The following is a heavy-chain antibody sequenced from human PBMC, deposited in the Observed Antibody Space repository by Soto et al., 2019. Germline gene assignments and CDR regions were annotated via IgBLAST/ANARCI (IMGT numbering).Heavy chain of an antibody. Sequence: PSQTLSLTCAISGDRVSSTSAAWSWISQSPSRGLEWLGRTYYRSKWYSDYAVSVKSRITINPDTSKNQFSPQLNSVTPGDTAVYYCARGSYYSGWVWGQGTLVTVSS. CDR2: TYYRSKWYS. J-gene: IGHJ4*02. D-gene: IGHD6-19*01. CDR3: ARGSYYSGWV. CDR1: GDRVSSTSAA. V-gene: IGHV6-1*01.